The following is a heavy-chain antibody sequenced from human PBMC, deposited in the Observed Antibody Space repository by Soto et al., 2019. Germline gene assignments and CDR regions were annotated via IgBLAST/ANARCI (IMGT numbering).Heavy chain of an antibody. Sequence: AASLRLSCPASAVPLSSYCMQWGRQAPGKGLEWVAAMLYDGTKEYYAASVKGRFTISRDKSRNALFLQLNSLRAADTAVYYCAKEYGSTWIDHWGQGNLVTVSS. CDR2: MLYDGTKE. J-gene: IGHJ4*02. CDR1: AVPLSSYC. V-gene: IGHV3-30*18. CDR3: AKEYGSTWIDH. D-gene: IGHD6-13*01.